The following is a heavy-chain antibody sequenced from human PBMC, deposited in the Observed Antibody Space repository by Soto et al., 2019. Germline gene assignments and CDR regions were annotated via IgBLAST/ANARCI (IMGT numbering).Heavy chain of an antibody. CDR2: ISSSSTYI. J-gene: IGHJ5*02. D-gene: IGHD3-9*01. CDR1: GFTFSSYN. CDR3: ARETTYDILTASYGNRFDP. V-gene: IGHV3-21*01. Sequence: EVQLVESGGGLVKPGGSLRLSCAASGFTFSSYNMNWVRQAPGKGLEWVSSISSSSTYIYYADSVKGRFTISRDNAKNSLYLQMNSLRPEDTAVYYCARETTYDILTASYGNRFDPWGKGTLVTVSS.